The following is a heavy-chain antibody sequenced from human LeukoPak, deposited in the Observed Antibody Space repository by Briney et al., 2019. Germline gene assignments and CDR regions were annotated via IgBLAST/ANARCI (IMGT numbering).Heavy chain of an antibody. CDR3: AKVSVPTTNPAPFDH. J-gene: IGHJ4*02. CDR1: GFTFSSYA. CDR2: ISGSGGST. V-gene: IGHV3-23*01. Sequence: GGSLRLSCAASGFTFSSYAMSWVRQAPGKVLEWVSVISGSGGSTYYADSVKGRFTISRDNSKNTLYLQMNSLRAEDTAVYYCAKVSVPTTNPAPFDHWGQGTQVTVSS. D-gene: IGHD4-11*01.